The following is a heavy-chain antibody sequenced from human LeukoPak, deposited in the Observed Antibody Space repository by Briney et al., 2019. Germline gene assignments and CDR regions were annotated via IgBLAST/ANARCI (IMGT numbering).Heavy chain of an antibody. CDR3: AKDRVATYFYYMDV. CDR1: GFTFSSYG. D-gene: IGHD1-26*01. J-gene: IGHJ6*03. CDR2: IRYDGSDK. Sequence: GGSLRLSCAAPGFTFSSYGMHWVRQAPGKGLEWVAFIRYDGSDKYYADSVKGRFTISRDNSKNTLYLQMNSLRAEDTAVYYCAKDRVATYFYYMDVWGKGTTVTVSS. V-gene: IGHV3-30*02.